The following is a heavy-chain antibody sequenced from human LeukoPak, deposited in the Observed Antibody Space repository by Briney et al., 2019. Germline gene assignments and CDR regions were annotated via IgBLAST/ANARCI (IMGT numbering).Heavy chain of an antibody. D-gene: IGHD1-26*01. CDR1: GGSISTSIFY. CDR2: IYYTGST. Sequence: SETLSLTCTVSGGSISTSIFYWNWIRQPPGKGLEWIGYIYYTGSTNYNPSLKSRVTISVDTSKNQFSLNLSSVTAADTAVYYCARHGPYLGRLGWFDPWGQGTLVTVSS. CDR3: ARHGPYLGRLGWFDP. V-gene: IGHV4-61*01. J-gene: IGHJ5*02.